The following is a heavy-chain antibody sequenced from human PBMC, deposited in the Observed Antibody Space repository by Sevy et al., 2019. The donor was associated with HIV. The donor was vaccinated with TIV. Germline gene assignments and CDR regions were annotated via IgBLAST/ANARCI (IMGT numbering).Heavy chain of an antibody. V-gene: IGHV1-2*02. CDR1: GYTFTGYY. Sequence: ASVKVSCKASGYTFTGYYMHWVRQAPGQGLEWMGWINPNSGGTNYAQKFQGRVTMTRDTSISTAYMELSRLRSDDTAVYYCATDSRVSYYDSSGYLSDAFDIWGQGTMVTVSS. D-gene: IGHD3-22*01. CDR2: INPNSGGT. J-gene: IGHJ3*02. CDR3: ATDSRVSYYDSSGYLSDAFDI.